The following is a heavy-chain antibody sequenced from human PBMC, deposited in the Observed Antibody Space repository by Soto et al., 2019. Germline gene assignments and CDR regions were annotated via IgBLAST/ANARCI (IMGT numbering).Heavy chain of an antibody. CDR2: IYSIGST. D-gene: IGHD6-13*01. CDR1: GGSISSSSY. J-gene: IGHJ6*02. CDR3: RRSSRYSTDV. Sequence: QLQLQESGPGLVKPSETLSLTCTVSGGSISSSSYWGWIRQPPGKGLEWIGSIYSIGSTYYNPSLQSPVTISVDTSKNQFSLKLSSVTAADTAVYYCRRSSRYSTDVWGQGTTVTVSS. V-gene: IGHV4-39*01.